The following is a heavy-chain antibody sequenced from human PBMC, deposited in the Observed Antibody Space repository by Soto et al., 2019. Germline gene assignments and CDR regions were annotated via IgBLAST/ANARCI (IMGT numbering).Heavy chain of an antibody. CDR1: GYTFTGHY. D-gene: IGHD2-2*01. CDR3: ARDRGAQLNYYYGMDV. V-gene: IGHV1-2*02. CDR2: INPNSGVT. J-gene: IGHJ6*01. Sequence: GAAVKVSCKASGYTFTGHYMHWLRQALGQGLEWMGWINPNSGVTNYAQKFQGRVTMTRDTSISTAYMELSRLRSDDTAVYYRARDRGAQLNYYYGMDVWGQGTTGAVSS.